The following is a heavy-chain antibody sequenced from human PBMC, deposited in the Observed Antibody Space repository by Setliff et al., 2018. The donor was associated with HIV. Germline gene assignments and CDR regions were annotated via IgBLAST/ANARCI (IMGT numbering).Heavy chain of an antibody. V-gene: IGHV3-30-3*02. CDR2: ISYDGNNK. D-gene: IGHD6-19*01. CDR3: TKNLYRSPWSPLDY. J-gene: IGHJ4*02. CDR1: GFTFSSYA. Sequence: GGSLRLSCAASGFTFSSYAMHWVRQAPGKGLEWVAVISYDGNNKYYADSVKGRFTISRDNSKNTLYLQMNSLRAEDTAVYYCTKNLYRSPWSPLDYWGQGTLVTVSS.